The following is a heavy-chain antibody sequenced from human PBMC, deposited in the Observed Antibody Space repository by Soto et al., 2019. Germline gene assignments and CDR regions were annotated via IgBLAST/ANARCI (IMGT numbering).Heavy chain of an antibody. D-gene: IGHD3-10*01. CDR1: GGTFSSYA. Sequence: ASVKVSCKASGGTFSSYAISWVRQAPGQGREWMGGIIPILGIANYAQKFQGRVTITADKSTSTAYMELSSLRSEDTAVYYCARVLYGSWYYYYYYGMDVWGQGTTVTVSS. CDR2: IIPILGIA. V-gene: IGHV1-69*10. CDR3: ARVLYGSWYYYYYYGMDV. J-gene: IGHJ6*02.